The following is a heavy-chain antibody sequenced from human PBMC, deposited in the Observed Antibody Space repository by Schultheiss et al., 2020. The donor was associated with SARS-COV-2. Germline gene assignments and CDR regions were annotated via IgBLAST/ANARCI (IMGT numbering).Heavy chain of an antibody. Sequence: SETLSLTCTFSGGSISSGSYYWSWIRQPAGKGLEWIGRIYTSGSTNYNPSLKSRVTISVDTSKNQFSLKLSSVTAADTAVYYCARVRASVNFDYWGQGTLVTVSS. V-gene: IGHV4-61*02. CDR3: ARVRASVNFDY. J-gene: IGHJ4*02. CDR2: IYTSGST. D-gene: IGHD1-26*01. CDR1: GGSISSGSYY.